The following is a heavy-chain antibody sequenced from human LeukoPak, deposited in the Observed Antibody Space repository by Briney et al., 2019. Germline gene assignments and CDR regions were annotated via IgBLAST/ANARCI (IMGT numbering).Heavy chain of an antibody. V-gene: IGHV3-11*04. CDR1: GFTFSDYY. Sequence: GGSLRLSCAASGFTFSDYYMSWIRQAPGKGLEWVSYISSSGSTIYYADSVKGRFTISRDNAKNSLYLQMNSLRAEDTAVYYCAREGEWYCSGGSCYSIFHYYYYMDVWGKGTTVTVSS. CDR3: AREGEWYCSGGSCYSIFHYYYYMDV. D-gene: IGHD2-15*01. CDR2: ISSSGSTI. J-gene: IGHJ6*03.